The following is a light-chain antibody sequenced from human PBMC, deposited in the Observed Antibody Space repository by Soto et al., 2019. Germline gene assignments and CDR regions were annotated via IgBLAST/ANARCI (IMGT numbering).Light chain of an antibody. CDR2: DAS. CDR1: QSVSSY. CDR3: QQRSNWWT. J-gene: IGKJ1*01. V-gene: IGKV3-11*01. Sequence: EIVLTQSPATLSLSPGERATLSCRASQSVSSYLAWYQQKPGQAPRLLIYDASNRATGIPARFSGSGSGTDFTLTIGSLEPEDFAVYYCQQRSNWWTFGQGTKVEIK.